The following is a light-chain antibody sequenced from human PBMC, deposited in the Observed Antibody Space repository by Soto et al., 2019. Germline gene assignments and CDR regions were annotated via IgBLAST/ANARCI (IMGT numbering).Light chain of an antibody. V-gene: IGKV3-11*01. CDR1: QSVASA. J-gene: IGKJ3*01. CDR2: DAS. CDR3: QHRRNWPFT. Sequence: EIVLTQSPATLSLSPGERATLSCRASQSVASALAWYQHKAGQPPRLLIYDASKRTTGIPARFSGSGSGTDFTLTISSLEPEDFAVHYCQHRRNWPFTFGPGTKVDIK.